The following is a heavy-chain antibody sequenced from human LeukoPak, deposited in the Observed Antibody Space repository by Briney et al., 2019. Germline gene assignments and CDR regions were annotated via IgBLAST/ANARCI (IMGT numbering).Heavy chain of an antibody. V-gene: IGHV4-34*01. CDR2: INHSGST. J-gene: IGHJ6*03. Sequence: SETLSLTCAVYGGSFSGYYWSWIRQPPGKGLEWIGEINHSGSTNYNPSLKSRVTISVDTSKNQFSLKLSSVTAADTAVYYCARGFSGYYYYHYMDVWGKGTTVTISS. CDR1: GGSFSGYY. CDR3: ARGFSGYYYYHYMDV. D-gene: IGHD6-25*01.